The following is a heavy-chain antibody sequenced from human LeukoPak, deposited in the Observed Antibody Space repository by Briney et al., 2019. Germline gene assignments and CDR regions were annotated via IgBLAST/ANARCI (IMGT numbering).Heavy chain of an antibody. Sequence: SETLSLTCAVYGGSFSGYYWSWIRQPPGKGLEWIGEINHSGSTNYNPSLKSRVTISVDTSKNQFSLKLSSVTAADTAVYYCARGGEQWLERGGFVDYWGQGTLVTVSS. V-gene: IGHV4-34*01. CDR3: ARGGEQWLERGGFVDY. D-gene: IGHD6-19*01. CDR2: INHSGST. CDR1: GGSFSGYY. J-gene: IGHJ4*02.